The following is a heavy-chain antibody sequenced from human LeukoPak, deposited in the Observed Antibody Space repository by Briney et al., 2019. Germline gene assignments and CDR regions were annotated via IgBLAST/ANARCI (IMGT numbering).Heavy chain of an antibody. J-gene: IGHJ4*02. CDR3: AREYYYDSSGYLAY. V-gene: IGHV1-69*04. CDR2: IIPIVGIV. CDR1: GYTFTSYY. Sequence: ASVKVSCKASGYTFTSYYMHWVRQAPGQGLEWMGRIIPIVGIVNYAQKFQGRVTITADKSTSTAYMELSSLRSEDTAVYYCAREYYYDSSGYLAYWGQGTLVTVSS. D-gene: IGHD3-22*01.